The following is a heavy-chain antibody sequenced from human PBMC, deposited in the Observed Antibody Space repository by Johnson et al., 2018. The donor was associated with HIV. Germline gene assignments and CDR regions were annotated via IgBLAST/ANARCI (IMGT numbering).Heavy chain of an antibody. D-gene: IGHD2-21*01. CDR1: GFTFSSYA. V-gene: IGHV3-30*04. J-gene: IGHJ3*02. CDR3: ATHIVVVIAIRNAFDI. Sequence: VQLVESGGGVVQPGRSLRLSCAASGFTFSSYAMHWVRQAPGKGLEWVAVISYDGNNKYYADSVKGRFTISRDNSKNTLYLQMNSLRAEDTAVYYCATHIVVVIAIRNAFDIWGQGTMVTVSS. CDR2: ISYDGNNK.